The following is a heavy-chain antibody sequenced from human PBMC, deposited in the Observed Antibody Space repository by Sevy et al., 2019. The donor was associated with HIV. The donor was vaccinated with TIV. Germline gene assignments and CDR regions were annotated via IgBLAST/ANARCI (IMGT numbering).Heavy chain of an antibody. J-gene: IGHJ4*02. D-gene: IGHD5-12*01. V-gene: IGHV3-23*01. CDR3: ANPGKYGAYDYWGY. CDR1: GFIFSSYA. CDR2: ISDSGGST. Sequence: GGSLRLSCAASGFIFSSYAMSWVRQAPGKGLEWVSAISDSGGSTYYADSVKGRFTISRDNSKNTLYLQMNSLRAEDTAIYYCANPGKYGAYDYWGYWGQGTLVTVSS.